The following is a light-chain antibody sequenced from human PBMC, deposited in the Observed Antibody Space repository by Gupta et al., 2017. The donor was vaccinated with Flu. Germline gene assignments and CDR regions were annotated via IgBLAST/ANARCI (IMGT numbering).Light chain of an antibody. V-gene: IGLV1-47*01. CDR1: NSNIGEYF. CDR3: AAWDANLNNWI. J-gene: IGLJ3*02. CDR2: RSN. Sequence: SALTQPPSASGTPWQIIAMSCSGRNSNIGEYFVYWYQKVPGAAPKLLIYRSNQRPSGVPDRFSGSKSGTSASLPVSELRAEDEADYYCAAWDANLNNWIFGGGTKLTVL.